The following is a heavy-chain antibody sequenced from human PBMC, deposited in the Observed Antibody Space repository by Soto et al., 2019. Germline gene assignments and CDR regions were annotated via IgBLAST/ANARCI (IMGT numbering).Heavy chain of an antibody. V-gene: IGHV3-21*01. CDR1: GFTFSSYS. J-gene: IGHJ4*02. CDR2: ISSSSSYI. CDR3: AREVSSGSYYGFDY. D-gene: IGHD1-26*01. Sequence: PGGSLRLSCAASGFTFSSYSMNWVRQAPGKGLEWVSSISSSSSYIYYADSVKGRFTISRDNAKNSLYLQMNSLRAEDTAVYYCAREVSSGSYYGFDYWGQGTLVTVSS.